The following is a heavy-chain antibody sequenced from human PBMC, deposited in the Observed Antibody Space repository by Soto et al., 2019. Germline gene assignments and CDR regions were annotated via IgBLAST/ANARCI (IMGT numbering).Heavy chain of an antibody. CDR1: GFTFSSYG. V-gene: IGHV3-30*18. D-gene: IGHD1-7*01. CDR3: AKDAFNWNYGNNWFDP. Sequence: GGSLRLSCAASGFTFSSYGMHWVRQAPGKGLEWVAVISYDGSNKYYADSVKGRFTISRDNSKNTLYLQMNSLRAEDTAVYYCAKDAFNWNYGNNWFDPWGQGTLVTVSS. J-gene: IGHJ5*02. CDR2: ISYDGSNK.